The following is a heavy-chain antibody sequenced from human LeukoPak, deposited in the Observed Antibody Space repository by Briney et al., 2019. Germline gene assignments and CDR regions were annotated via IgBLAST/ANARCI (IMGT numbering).Heavy chain of an antibody. V-gene: IGHV3-43D*03. CDR3: AKDRYSSGPYYFDY. D-gene: IGHD6-19*01. J-gene: IGHJ4*02. CDR2: ISWDGANT. CDR1: GFAFNDYA. Sequence: GGSLRLSCAASGFAFNDYAMHWVRHAPGKGLEWVSLISWDGANTYYAGSMKGRFTISRDNTKNSLYLQMNSLRVEDTALYYCAKDRYSSGPYYFDYWGQGTLVTVSS.